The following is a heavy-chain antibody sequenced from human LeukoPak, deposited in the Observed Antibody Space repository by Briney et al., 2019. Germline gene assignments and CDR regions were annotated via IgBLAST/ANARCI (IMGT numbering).Heavy chain of an antibody. V-gene: IGHV3-23*01. CDR1: GFTFSGYA. Sequence: GGSLRLSCAASGFTFSGYAMGWVRQAPGKGLEWVSTISGTDTSTYYADSVKGRFTISRDSSKNTLYLQMHSLRAEDTAVYFCAARPPRIVAGPFDYWGQGILVTVSS. D-gene: IGHD5-12*01. CDR2: ISGTDTST. CDR3: AARPPRIVAGPFDY. J-gene: IGHJ4*02.